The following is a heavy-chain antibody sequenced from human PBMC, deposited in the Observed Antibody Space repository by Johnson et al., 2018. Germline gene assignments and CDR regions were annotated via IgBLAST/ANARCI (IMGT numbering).Heavy chain of an antibody. V-gene: IGHV4-59*01. J-gene: IGHJ4*02. CDR1: GASINGNA. D-gene: IGHD6-13*01. CDR2: ISYSGRT. Sequence: QVQLQESGPGLVKPSETLSLNCSVSGASINGNAWGWIRQTPETGLERIGYISYSGRTNYKPSPKRRVTISADTFKNHFSLKLNSVTAANRAVSFCTRDRPGIAGVDWGQGSLVTVSS. CDR3: TRDRPGIAGVD.